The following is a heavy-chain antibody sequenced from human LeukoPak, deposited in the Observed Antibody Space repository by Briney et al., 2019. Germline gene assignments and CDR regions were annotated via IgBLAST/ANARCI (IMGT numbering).Heavy chain of an antibody. CDR2: IYYSGST. Sequence: GSLRLSCAASGFTFSSNVMIWVRQPPGKGLEWIGSIYYSGSTYYNPSLKSRVTISVDTSKNQFSLKLSSVTAADTAVYYCARGSKYVDYYYYYGMDVWGQGTTVTVSS. V-gene: IGHV4-39*07. CDR3: ARGSKYVDYYYYYGMDV. CDR1: GFTFSSNVM. D-gene: IGHD2/OR15-2a*01. J-gene: IGHJ6*02.